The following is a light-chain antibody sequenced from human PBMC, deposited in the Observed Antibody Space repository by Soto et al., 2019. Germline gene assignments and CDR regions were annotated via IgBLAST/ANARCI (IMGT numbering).Light chain of an antibody. CDR1: SSDVGGYNY. V-gene: IGLV2-8*01. CDR3: SSYAGSNTDYV. J-gene: IGLJ1*01. Sequence: QSVLTQPPSESGSPGQSVTISCTGTSSDVGGYNYVSWYQQHPGKVPKLMIYEVSKRPSGVPDRFSGSKSGNTASLTVSGLQAEDEADYYCSSYAGSNTDYVFGTGTKVTVL. CDR2: EVS.